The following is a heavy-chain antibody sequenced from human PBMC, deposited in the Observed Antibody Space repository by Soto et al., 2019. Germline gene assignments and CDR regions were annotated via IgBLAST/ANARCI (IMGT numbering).Heavy chain of an antibody. V-gene: IGHV3-9*01. CDR3: TKDMAGTTGAFDI. Sequence: EVQLVESGGGLVQPGRSLRLSCAASRFTFGDYGMYWVRQVPGKGLEWVSGISWNGGSIGYADSVKGRFTISRDNAKNSLYLQMNSLRAEDTALYYCTKDMAGTTGAFDILGQGTMVTVSS. D-gene: IGHD1-1*01. CDR2: ISWNGGSI. J-gene: IGHJ3*02. CDR1: RFTFGDYG.